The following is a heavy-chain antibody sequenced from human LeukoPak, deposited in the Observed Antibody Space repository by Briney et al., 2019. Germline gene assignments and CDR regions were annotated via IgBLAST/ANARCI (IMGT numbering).Heavy chain of an antibody. CDR1: GGSISSSSAY. CDR2: IYYSKNT. V-gene: IGHV4-39*01. CDR3: VSPRGFSYGYFDY. J-gene: IGHJ4*02. Sequence: SETLSLTCTVSGGSISSSSAYWGWIRQPPGKGLEWIGSIYYSKNTYYNPSLKSRVTISADTSKNQFSLTLGPVSATDTAVYYCVSPRGFSYGYFDYWGQGTLVTVSS. D-gene: IGHD5-18*01.